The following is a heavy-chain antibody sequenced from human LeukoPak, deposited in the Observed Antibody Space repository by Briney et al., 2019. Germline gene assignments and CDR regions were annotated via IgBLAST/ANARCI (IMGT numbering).Heavy chain of an antibody. Sequence: PGRSLRLSCAASGFTFSSYGMHWVRQAPGKGLEWVAVISYDGSNKYYGDSVKGRFTISRDNSKNTLYLQMNSLRAEDTAVYYCAKVPQGGSSTLDYWGQGTLVTVSS. CDR1: GFTFSSYG. CDR2: ISYDGSNK. CDR3: AKVPQGGSSTLDY. D-gene: IGHD2-15*01. V-gene: IGHV3-30*18. J-gene: IGHJ4*02.